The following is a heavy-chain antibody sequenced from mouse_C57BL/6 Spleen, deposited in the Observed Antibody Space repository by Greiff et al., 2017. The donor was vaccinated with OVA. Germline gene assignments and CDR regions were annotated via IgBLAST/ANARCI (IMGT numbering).Heavy chain of an antibody. D-gene: IGHD3-2*02. Sequence: VQLQQPGAELVRPGSSVKLSCKASGYTFTSYWMHWVKQRPIQGLEWIGNIDPSDSETHYNQKFKDKATLTVDKSSSTAYMQLSSLTSEDSAVYYCARRVDSSGSDYWGQGTTLTVSS. J-gene: IGHJ2*01. CDR3: ARRVDSSGSDY. CDR2: IDPSDSET. V-gene: IGHV1-52*01. CDR1: GYTFTSYW.